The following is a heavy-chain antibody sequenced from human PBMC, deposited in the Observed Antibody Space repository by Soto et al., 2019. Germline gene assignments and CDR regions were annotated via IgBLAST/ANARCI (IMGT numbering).Heavy chain of an antibody. D-gene: IGHD3-16*02. CDR2: IYYSGST. V-gene: IGHV4-39*07. J-gene: IGHJ6*02. CDR3: ARALLLRLGELSVRRTDYGMDV. Sequence: ETQSLTYTVSDGYIRSSSCYWGWIRQPPGKGLEWIGSIYYSGSTNYNPSLKSRVTISVDTSKNQFSLKLSSVTAADTAVYYCARALLLRLGELSVRRTDYGMDVWGQGTTVTVSS. CDR1: DGYIRSSSCY.